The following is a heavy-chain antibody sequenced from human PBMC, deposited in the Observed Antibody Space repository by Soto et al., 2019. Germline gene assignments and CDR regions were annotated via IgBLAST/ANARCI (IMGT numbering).Heavy chain of an antibody. CDR2: IGGSGTGGRT. CDR1: GLTFSTYA. Sequence: EVHLLESGGDLVQPGGSLRLSCTASGLTFSTYAMSWVRQAPGKGLEWVSAIGGSGTGGRTYYADSVKGRFTISRDNSKNTVYLQMHSLRADDTAVYYWAKSPGGLDGYNSDYYGMDVWGQGTTVTVSS. D-gene: IGHD5-12*01. CDR3: AKSPGGLDGYNSDYYGMDV. J-gene: IGHJ6*02. V-gene: IGHV3-23*01.